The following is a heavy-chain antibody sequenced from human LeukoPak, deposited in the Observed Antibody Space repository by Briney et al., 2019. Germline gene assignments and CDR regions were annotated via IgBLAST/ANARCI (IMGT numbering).Heavy chain of an antibody. J-gene: IGHJ4*02. D-gene: IGHD4-17*01. CDR3: AKARITGSYGDVLFDY. CDR2: ICGSGGST. Sequence: GGSLRLSCAASGFTFSSYAMSWVRQAPGKGLECVSAICGSGGSTYYADSVKCRFTISRDNSKNKLYLQMNSLRAEDTSVYYSAKARITGSYGDVLFDYWGQGTLVTVSS. CDR1: GFTFSSYA. V-gene: IGHV3-23*01.